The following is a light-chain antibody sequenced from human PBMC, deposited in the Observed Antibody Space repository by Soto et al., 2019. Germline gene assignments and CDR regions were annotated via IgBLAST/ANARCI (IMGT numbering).Light chain of an antibody. Sequence: EIVLTQSPGTLSLSPGERATLSCRASQGVTTTYLAWYQHKPGQAPRLLIYGASNRATGIPDRFSGSGSGTDFTLTLSRLEPEDFAVYSCQQYGGSPLFTFGPGTRVDLK. CDR2: GAS. J-gene: IGKJ3*01. CDR3: QQYGGSPLFT. V-gene: IGKV3-20*01. CDR1: QGVTTTY.